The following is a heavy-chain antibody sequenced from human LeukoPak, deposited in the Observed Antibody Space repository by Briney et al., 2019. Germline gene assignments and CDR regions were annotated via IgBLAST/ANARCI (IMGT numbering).Heavy chain of an antibody. CDR2: ISYDGSNK. V-gene: IGHV3-30*18. J-gene: IGHJ3*02. CDR1: GFTFRNNG. CDR3: AKPPAVAPGAFDI. D-gene: IGHD4-23*01. Sequence: GGSLRLSCAASGFTFRNNGMHWVRQAPGKGLEWVAVISYDGSNKYYADSVKGRFTISRDNSKNTLYLQMNSLRAEDTAVYYCAKPPAVAPGAFDIWGQGTMVTVSS.